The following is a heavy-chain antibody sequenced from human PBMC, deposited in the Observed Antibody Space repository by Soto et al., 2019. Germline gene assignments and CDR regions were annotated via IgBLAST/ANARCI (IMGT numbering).Heavy chain of an antibody. CDR1: GGSISSSSYY. D-gene: IGHD6-13*01. V-gene: IGHV4-39*01. J-gene: IGHJ4*02. CDR2: IYYSGST. Sequence: TSETLSLTCTVSGGSISSSSYYWGWIRQPPGKGLEWIGSIYYSGSTYYNPSLKSRVTISVDTSKNQFSLKLSSVTAADTAVYYCARHRYSSSWLDYWGQGTLVTVSS. CDR3: ARHRYSSSWLDY.